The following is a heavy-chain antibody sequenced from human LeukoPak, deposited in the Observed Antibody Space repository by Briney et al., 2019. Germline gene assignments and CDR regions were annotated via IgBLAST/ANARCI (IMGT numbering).Heavy chain of an antibody. CDR1: GYSFTSYW. V-gene: IGHV5-10-1*01. D-gene: IGHD6-6*01. Sequence: GESLKISCKGSGYSFTSYWISWVRQMPGKGLEWMGRIDPSDSYTNYSPSFQGHVTISADKSITTAYLQWNSLKASDSAIYYCARHSTSHSSDAFDIWGQGTLVIVSS. CDR3: ARHSTSHSSDAFDI. CDR2: IDPSDSYT. J-gene: IGHJ3*02.